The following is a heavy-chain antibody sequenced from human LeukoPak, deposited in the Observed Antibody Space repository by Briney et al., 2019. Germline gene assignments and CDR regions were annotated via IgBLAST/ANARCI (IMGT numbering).Heavy chain of an antibody. Sequence: PSEALSLTCAVSGVSISPYYWAWIRQPPGKGLEWIGYIHTSGSNNQYPSLKSRVTISVDKSKNHFSLRLTSVTAADTAVYYCARLSAAVHLGAFDLWGQGTMVTVSS. CDR1: GVSISPYY. CDR2: IHTSGSN. V-gene: IGHV4-4*09. J-gene: IGHJ3*01. D-gene: IGHD3-3*01. CDR3: ARLSAAVHLGAFDL.